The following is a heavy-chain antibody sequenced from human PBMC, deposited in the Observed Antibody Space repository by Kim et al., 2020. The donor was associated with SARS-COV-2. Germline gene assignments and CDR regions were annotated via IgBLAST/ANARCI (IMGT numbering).Heavy chain of an antibody. D-gene: IGHD3-9*01. V-gene: IGHV4-39*01. CDR3: AGLYVLRYFDRRVWWYFDL. CDR1: GGSISSSSYY. CDR2: IYYSGST. Sequence: SETLSLTCTVSGGSISSSSYYWGWIRQPPGKGLEWIGSIYYSGSTYYNPSLKSRVTISVDTSKNQFSLKLSSVTAADTAVYYCAGLYVLRYFDRRVWWYFDLWGRGTLVTVSS. J-gene: IGHJ2*01.